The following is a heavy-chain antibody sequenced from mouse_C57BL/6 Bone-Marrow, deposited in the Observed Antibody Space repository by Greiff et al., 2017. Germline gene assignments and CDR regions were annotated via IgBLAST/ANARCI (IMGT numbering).Heavy chain of an antibody. J-gene: IGHJ2*01. CDR3: ARCPVEDFDN. CDR1: GYAFSSSW. V-gene: IGHV1-82*01. CDR2: IYPGDGDT. D-gene: IGHD1-1*01. Sequence: QVQLQQSGPALVKPGASVKISCKASGYAFSSSWMNWVKQRPGKGLERIGRIYPGDGDTNYNGKFKGKATLTADKSSSTAYMQLSSLTSEDSAVDFCARCPVEDFDNWGQGTTLTVSS.